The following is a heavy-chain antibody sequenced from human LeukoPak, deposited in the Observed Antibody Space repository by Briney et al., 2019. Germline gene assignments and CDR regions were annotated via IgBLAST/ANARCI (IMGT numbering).Heavy chain of an antibody. Sequence: GGSLRLSCAASGFTFSDHAMHWVRQAPGKGLEWVTVISYHARDQFYADSVKGRFTVSRDNSRNTLYLQMNSLRAEDSAAYYCAAQPCSGGICYLDYWGQGTLVTVSS. CDR3: AAQPCSGGICYLDY. CDR2: ISYHARDQ. V-gene: IGHV3-30*04. D-gene: IGHD2-15*01. J-gene: IGHJ4*02. CDR1: GFTFSDHA.